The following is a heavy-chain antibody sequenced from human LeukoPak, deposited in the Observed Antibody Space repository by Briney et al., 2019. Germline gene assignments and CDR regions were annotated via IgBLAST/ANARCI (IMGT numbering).Heavy chain of an antibody. D-gene: IGHD1-7*01. J-gene: IGHJ4*02. CDR2: ISWNSGSI. V-gene: IGHV3-9*03. Sequence: GRSLRLSCAASGFTFDDYAMHWVRQPPGKGLEWVSGISWNSGSIGYADSVKGRFTISRDNAKNSLYLQMNSLRAEDMALDYCAKGSFRGITGTLRGGFDYWGQGTLVTVSS. CDR3: AKGSFRGITGTLRGGFDY. CDR1: GFTFDDYA.